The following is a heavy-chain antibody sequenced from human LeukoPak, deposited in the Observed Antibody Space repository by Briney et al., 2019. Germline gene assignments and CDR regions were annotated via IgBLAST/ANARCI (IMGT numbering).Heavy chain of an antibody. CDR1: GFTVSYNY. Sequence: PGGSLRLSCAVSGFTVSYNYMSWLRQAPGKGLEWVSIIYSSGTTYYADSVKGRFTISRDNSKNTLYLQMNSLRAEDTAVYYCARDRAPFDYWGQGTLVTVSS. J-gene: IGHJ4*02. CDR3: ARDRAPFDY. V-gene: IGHV3-53*01. CDR2: IYSSGTT.